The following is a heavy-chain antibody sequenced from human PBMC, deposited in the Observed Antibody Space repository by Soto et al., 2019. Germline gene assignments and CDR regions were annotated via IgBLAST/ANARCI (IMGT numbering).Heavy chain of an antibody. V-gene: IGHV2-5*02. CDR2: IYWDDDK. D-gene: IGHD3-3*01. J-gene: IGHJ2*01. CDR1: GFSLSTSGVG. Sequence: QITLKESGPTLVKPTQTLTLTCTFSGFSLSTSGVGVGWIRQPPGKALEWLALIYWDDDKRYSPSLKSRLTITKDTSKNQVVLTMTNMDPVDTATYYCAHGSLYDFWSGYPQGYFDLWGRGTLVTVSS. CDR3: AHGSLYDFWSGYPQGYFDL.